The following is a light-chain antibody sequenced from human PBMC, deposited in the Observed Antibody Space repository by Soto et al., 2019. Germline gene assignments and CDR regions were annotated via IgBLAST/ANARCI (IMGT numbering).Light chain of an antibody. CDR2: WAS. J-gene: IGKJ3*01. CDR1: QSVLYSSNNKDY. Sequence: DIVMTQSTDSLAVSLGDRATINCKSSQSVLYSSNNKDYLAWYQQKPGQPPKLLIYWASTRESGVPDRFSGSGSGTDFTLTISSLQAEDVAVYYCQQYYSSPFTFGPGTKVDIK. CDR3: QQYYSSPFT. V-gene: IGKV4-1*01.